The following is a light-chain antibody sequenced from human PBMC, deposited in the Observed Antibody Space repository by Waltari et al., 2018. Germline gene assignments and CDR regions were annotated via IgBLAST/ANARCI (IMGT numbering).Light chain of an antibody. CDR1: QSISPW. V-gene: IGKV1-5*03. J-gene: IGKJ2*01. CDR2: KAS. CDR3: QQYNSYPYT. Sequence: DIQMTQSPSTLSASVGYRVTITCRASQSISPWLAWYQQKPGKAPTLLIYKASSLQSGVPSRFSGSGSGAEFTLTISSLQPDDFATYYCQQYNSYPYTFGQGTKLEI.